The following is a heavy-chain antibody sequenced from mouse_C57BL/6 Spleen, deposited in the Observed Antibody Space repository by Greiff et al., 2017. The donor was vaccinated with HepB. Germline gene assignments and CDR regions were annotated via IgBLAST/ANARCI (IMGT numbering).Heavy chain of an antibody. CDR3: ARRIGPYYAMDY. CDR2: INPNNGGT. J-gene: IGHJ4*01. Sequence: VQLQQSGPELVKPGASVKISCKASGYTFTDYYMNWVKQSHGKSLEWIGDINPNNGGTSYNQKFKGKATLTVDKSSSTAYMELRSLTSEDSAVYYCARRIGPYYAMDYWGQGTSVTVSS. V-gene: IGHV1-26*01. CDR1: GYTFTDYY.